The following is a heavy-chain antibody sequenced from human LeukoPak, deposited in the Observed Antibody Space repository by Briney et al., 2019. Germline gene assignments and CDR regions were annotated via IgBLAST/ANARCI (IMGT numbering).Heavy chain of an antibody. Sequence: SETLSLTCTVSGGSISSYYWSWIRQPPGKGLEWIGNVYYSGSTNYNPSLNSRVTISIDTSKNQFSLKLSSVTAADTAVYYCARPVSSGSFSGAFNIWGQGTMVTVSS. CDR3: ARPVSSGSFSGAFNI. D-gene: IGHD3-10*01. CDR2: VYYSGST. CDR1: GGSISSYY. J-gene: IGHJ3*02. V-gene: IGHV4-59*01.